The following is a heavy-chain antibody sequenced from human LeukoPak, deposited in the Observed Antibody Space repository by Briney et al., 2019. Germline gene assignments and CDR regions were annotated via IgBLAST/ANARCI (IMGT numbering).Heavy chain of an antibody. D-gene: IGHD2-15*01. CDR3: AREDIVVVVAAYYYYGMDV. J-gene: IGHJ6*02. Sequence: QPGGSLRLSCAASGFTFSSYSMNWVRQAPGKGLEWVSYISSSSSTIYYADSVKGRFTISRDNAKNSLYRQMNSLRAEDTAVYYCAREDIVVVVAAYYYYGMDVWGQGTTVTVSS. V-gene: IGHV3-48*01. CDR2: ISSSSSTI. CDR1: GFTFSSYS.